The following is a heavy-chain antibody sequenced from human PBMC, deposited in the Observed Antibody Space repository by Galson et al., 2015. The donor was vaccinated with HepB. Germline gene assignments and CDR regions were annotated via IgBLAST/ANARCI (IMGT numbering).Heavy chain of an antibody. D-gene: IGHD5-18*01. CDR1: GFTFSSYA. CDR3: AKDGGYSYGHYYYYGMDV. J-gene: IGHJ6*02. Sequence: SLRLSCAASGFTFSSYAMSWVRQAPGKGLEWVSAISSSGGSTYYADSVKGRFTISRDNSKNTLYLQMNSLRAEDTAVYYCAKDGGYSYGHYYYYGMDVWGQGTTVTVSS. V-gene: IGHV3-23*01. CDR2: ISSSGGST.